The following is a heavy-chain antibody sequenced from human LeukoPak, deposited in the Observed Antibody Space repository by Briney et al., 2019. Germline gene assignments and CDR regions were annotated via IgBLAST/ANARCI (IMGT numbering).Heavy chain of an antibody. D-gene: IGHD5/OR15-5a*01. Sequence: NPSETLSLTCSVSGGSISSSRYYWGWIRQPPGKGLEWIGTIYYSGSTYYNPSLKSRVTISVDTSKNQFSLNLSSVTAADTAVHYCAGNSVYGYFEYWGQGTLVTVSS. CDR3: AGNSVYGYFEY. CDR2: IYYSGST. J-gene: IGHJ4*02. V-gene: IGHV4-39*01. CDR1: GGSISSSRYY.